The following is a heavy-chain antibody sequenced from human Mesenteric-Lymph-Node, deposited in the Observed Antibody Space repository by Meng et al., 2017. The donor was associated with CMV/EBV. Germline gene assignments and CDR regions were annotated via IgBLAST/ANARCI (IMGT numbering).Heavy chain of an antibody. Sequence: AVYGEACSGYCWSWIRQPPGKGLEWIGEINHSGSTNYNPSLKSRITISVDTSKNQFSLKLSSVTAADTAVYYCARILFRWNDFGDYWGQGTLVTVSS. J-gene: IGHJ4*02. V-gene: IGHV4-34*01. CDR1: GEACSGYC. D-gene: IGHD1-1*01. CDR2: INHSGST. CDR3: ARILFRWNDFGDY.